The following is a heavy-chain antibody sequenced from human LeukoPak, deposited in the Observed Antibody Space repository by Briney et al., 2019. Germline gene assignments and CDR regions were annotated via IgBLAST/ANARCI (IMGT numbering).Heavy chain of an antibody. CDR1: GFTFSNYA. J-gene: IGHJ4*02. V-gene: IGHV3-23*01. CDR2: IFSSANST. Sequence: PGGSLRLSCAASGFTFSNYAMSWVRQAPGQGLEWVSTIFSSANSTYYADSVKGRFTISRDNSKNTLYLQMNSLRAEDTAIYYCAKEAAAWDFDYWGQGTLVTVSS. D-gene: IGHD6-13*01. CDR3: AKEAAAWDFDY.